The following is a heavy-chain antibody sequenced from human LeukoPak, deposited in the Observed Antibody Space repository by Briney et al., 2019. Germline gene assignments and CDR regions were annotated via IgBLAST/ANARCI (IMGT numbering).Heavy chain of an antibody. V-gene: IGHV4-59*03. D-gene: IGHD6-19*01. J-gene: IGHJ4*02. CDR1: GGSINAYY. Sequence: SETLSLTCTVSGGSINAYYWSWIRQPPGKGLEWIGYIHYSGTTEYNPSLKSRVTISIDTSKNQFSLKLTSVTAADTAVYYCVGGGQWLAFDYWGQGTPVTDSS. CDR2: IHYSGTT. CDR3: VGGGQWLAFDY.